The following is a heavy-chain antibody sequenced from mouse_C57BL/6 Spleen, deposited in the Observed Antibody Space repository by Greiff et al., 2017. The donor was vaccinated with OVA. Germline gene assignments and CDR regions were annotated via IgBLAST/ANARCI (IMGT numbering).Heavy chain of an antibody. CDR1: GFSLTSYG. Sequence: VQLQQSGPGLVQPSQSLSITCTVSGFSLTSYGVHWVRQSPGKGLEWLGVIWRGGSTDYNAAFISRLSISKDNSKSQVFFKMNSLQADDTAIYYCARKDSNHWYFDVWGTGTTVTVSS. CDR2: IWRGGST. J-gene: IGHJ1*03. CDR3: ARKDSNHWYFDV. V-gene: IGHV2-2*01. D-gene: IGHD2-5*01.